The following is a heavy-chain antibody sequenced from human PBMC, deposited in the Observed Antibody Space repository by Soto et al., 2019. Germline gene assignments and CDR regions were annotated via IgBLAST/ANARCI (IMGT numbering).Heavy chain of an antibody. V-gene: IGHV3-64*01. D-gene: IGHD1-7*01. CDR2: ISSNGGTT. CDR3: VRRVSGNYDY. J-gene: IGHJ4*02. Sequence: EVQLAESGGGMVQPGGSLRLSCVASGFTFSSYDMHWVRQAPGKGLEYVSSISSNGGTTYYGNSMKGRFTISRDNSKNTLYLQMGSLRAKDMAVYYCVRRVSGNYDYWGQGTLVTVSS. CDR1: GFTFSSYD.